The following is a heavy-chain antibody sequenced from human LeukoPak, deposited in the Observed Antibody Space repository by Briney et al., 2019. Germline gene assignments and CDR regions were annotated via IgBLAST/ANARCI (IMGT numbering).Heavy chain of an antibody. Sequence: SETLSLTCAVYGGSFSGYYWSWIRQPPGKGQEWIGEINHSGSTNYNPSLKSRVTISVDTSKNQFSLKLSSVTAADTAVYYCARGKLRYFDWSNWFDPWGQGTLVTVSS. V-gene: IGHV4-34*01. CDR2: INHSGST. CDR3: ARGKLRYFDWSNWFDP. J-gene: IGHJ5*02. CDR1: GGSFSGYY. D-gene: IGHD3-9*01.